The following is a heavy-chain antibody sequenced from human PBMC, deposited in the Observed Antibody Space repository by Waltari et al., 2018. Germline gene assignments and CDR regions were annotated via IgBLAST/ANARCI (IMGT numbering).Heavy chain of an antibody. V-gene: IGHV3-53*01. D-gene: IGHD6-6*01. CDR1: GFTVSSNY. CDR2: IYSGGST. Sequence: EVQLVESGGGLIQPGGSLRLSCAASGFTVSSNYMSWVRPAPGKGLEWVSVIYSGGSTYYADSVKGRFTISRDNSKNTLYLQMNSLRAEDTAVYYCARDLRVAARPGYYYYYMDVWGKGTTVTVSS. J-gene: IGHJ6*03. CDR3: ARDLRVAARPGYYYYYMDV.